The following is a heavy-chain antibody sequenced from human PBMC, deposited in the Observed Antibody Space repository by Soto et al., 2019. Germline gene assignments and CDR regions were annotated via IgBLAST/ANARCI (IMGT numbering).Heavy chain of an antibody. J-gene: IGHJ4*01. CDR2: ISYDGSNK. D-gene: IGHD2-2*01. V-gene: IGHV3-30-3*01. CDR1: GFTFSSYA. Sequence: QVQLVESGGGVVQPGRSLRLSCAASGFTFSSYAMHWVRQAPGKGLEWVAVISYDGSNKYYADSVKGRFTISRDNSKNTPYSQKNRPKAGDKAGFYRAGEPNARTGAYQFDYWGQGNLVTVSS. CDR3: AGEPNARTGAYQFDY.